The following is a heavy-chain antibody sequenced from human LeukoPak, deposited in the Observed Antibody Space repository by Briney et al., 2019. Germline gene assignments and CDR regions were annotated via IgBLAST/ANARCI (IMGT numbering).Heavy chain of an antibody. Sequence: SETLSLTCTVSGGSVSSGSYYWSWIRQPPGKGLECIGYIYYSGSTNYNPSLKSRVTISVDTSKNQFSLKLSSVTAADTAVYYCAAYYYDSSGYVYWFDPWGQGTLVTVSS. V-gene: IGHV4-61*01. CDR2: IYYSGST. CDR1: GGSVSSGSYY. CDR3: AAYYYDSSGYVYWFDP. J-gene: IGHJ5*02. D-gene: IGHD3-22*01.